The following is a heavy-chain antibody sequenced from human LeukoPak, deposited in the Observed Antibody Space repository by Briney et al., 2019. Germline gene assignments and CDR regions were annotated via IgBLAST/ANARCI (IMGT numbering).Heavy chain of an antibody. CDR3: ARGGLRGYSYGQRFDY. D-gene: IGHD5-18*01. V-gene: IGHV4-39*07. Sequence: PSETLSLTCNVSGGSISSSSYYWGWIRQPPGKGLEWIGTIHNSGSTYYDPSLMSRVTISADTSKNQFSLRLSSVTAADTAVYYCARGGLRGYSYGQRFDYWGQGILVTVSS. J-gene: IGHJ4*02. CDR2: IHNSGST. CDR1: GGSISSSSYY.